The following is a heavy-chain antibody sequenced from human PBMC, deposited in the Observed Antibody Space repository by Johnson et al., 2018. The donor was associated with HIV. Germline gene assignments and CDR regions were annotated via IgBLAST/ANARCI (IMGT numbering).Heavy chain of an antibody. D-gene: IGHD5-18*01. CDR1: GFSFSTYN. CDR2: ISYSGSDT. J-gene: IGHJ3*01. CDR3: AKERTAMVTPCEA. V-gene: IGHV3-30*18. Sequence: VQLVESGGGVVQPGRSLRLSCAASGFSFSTYNMHWVRHAPGRGLEWVAFISYSGSDTYYVDSVKGRFTVSRDNSENTLFLQMNSLRDEDTAVYYCAKERTAMVTPCEAGGQGTRVTVSS.